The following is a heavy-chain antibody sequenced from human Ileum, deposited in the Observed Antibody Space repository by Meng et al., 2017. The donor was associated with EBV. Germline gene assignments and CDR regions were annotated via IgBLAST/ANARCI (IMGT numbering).Heavy chain of an antibody. Sequence: PPAAGQGVAKPSETLSLTCTVAGGSIRSSSYYWGWIRQPPGKGLEWIGSIYYSGSTYYNPSLKSRVTISVDTSKNQFSLKLSSVTAADTAVYYCARSIVVVPAAIYYWGQGTLVTVSS. J-gene: IGHJ4*02. V-gene: IGHV4-39*01. CDR2: IYYSGST. CDR3: ARSIVVVPAAIYY. D-gene: IGHD2-2*01. CDR1: GGSIRSSSYY.